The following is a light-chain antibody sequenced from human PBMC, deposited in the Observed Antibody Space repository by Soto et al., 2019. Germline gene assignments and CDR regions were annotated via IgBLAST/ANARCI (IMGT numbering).Light chain of an antibody. CDR1: QSVSSY. CDR2: AAS. Sequence: EIVLTQSPATLSLSPGERATLSCRASQSVSSYLAWYQQKPGQAPRLLIYAASNSATGIPARFSGSGSGTSFTRTISSLGREDFAVYHCQQRRNWHTFGQGTQVESK. J-gene: IGKJ1*01. CDR3: QQRRNWHT. V-gene: IGKV3-11*01.